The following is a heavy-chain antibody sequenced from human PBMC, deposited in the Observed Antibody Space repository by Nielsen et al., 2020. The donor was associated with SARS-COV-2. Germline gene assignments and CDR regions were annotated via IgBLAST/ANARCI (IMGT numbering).Heavy chain of an antibody. CDR3: AKNFGGSYRSAFDI. J-gene: IGHJ3*02. Sequence: GESLKISCAASGFTFSSYGMHWVRQAPGKGLEWVAVISYDGSNKYYADSVKGRFTISRDNSKNTLYLQMNGLRAEDTAVYYCAKNFGGSYRSAFDIWGQGTMVTVSS. CDR2: ISYDGSNK. D-gene: IGHD3-16*01. CDR1: GFTFSSYG. V-gene: IGHV3-30*18.